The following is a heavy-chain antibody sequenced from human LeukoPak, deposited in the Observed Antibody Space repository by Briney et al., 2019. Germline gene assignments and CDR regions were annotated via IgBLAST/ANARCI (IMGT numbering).Heavy chain of an antibody. CDR3: ARVQDDFWSGYYTGGWYYGMDV. D-gene: IGHD3-3*01. CDR2: IYYSGRT. V-gene: IGHV4-59*01. Sequence: SETLSLTCTVSGGSISIYYWSWLRQPPGKGLECIGYIYYSGRTNYNPSLKSRVTISVDTSKNQFSLKLSSVTAADTAVYYCARVQDDFWSGYYTGGWYYGMDVWGQGTTVTVSS. CDR1: GGSISIYY. J-gene: IGHJ6*02.